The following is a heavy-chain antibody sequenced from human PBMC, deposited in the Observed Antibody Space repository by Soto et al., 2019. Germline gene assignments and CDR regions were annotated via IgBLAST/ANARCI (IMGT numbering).Heavy chain of an antibody. J-gene: IGHJ5*02. CDR3: ARTYYYGSGSHFHWFDP. D-gene: IGHD3-10*01. V-gene: IGHV4-39*01. CDR1: GGSISSSSYY. CDR2: IYYSGST. Sequence: ETLSLTCTVSGGSISSSSYYWGWIRQPPGKGLEWIGSIYYSGSTYYNPSLKSRVTISVDTSKNQFSLKLSSVTAADTAVYYCARTYYYGSGSHFHWFDPWGQGTLVTVSS.